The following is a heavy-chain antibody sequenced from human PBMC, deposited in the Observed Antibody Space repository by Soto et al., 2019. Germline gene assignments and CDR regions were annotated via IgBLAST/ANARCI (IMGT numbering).Heavy chain of an antibody. CDR1: GGSISNYY. CDR3: ARTSPVAGGFDY. J-gene: IGHJ4*02. V-gene: IGHV4-59*01. Sequence: QVQLQESGPGLVKPSETLSLTCTVSGGSISNYYWSWIRQAPGKRLEWIGYIYYTTNYNPSLKSRVTISADTSKNQISLKLTPVTAADTAVYYCARTSPVAGGFDYWGQGTLVTVSS. CDR2: IYYTT. D-gene: IGHD6-19*01.